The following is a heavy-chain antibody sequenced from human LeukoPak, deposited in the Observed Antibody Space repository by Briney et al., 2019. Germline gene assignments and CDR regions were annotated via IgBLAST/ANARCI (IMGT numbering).Heavy chain of an antibody. CDR2: ISTSSSAI. CDR3: ARADSSSWLPFFDY. D-gene: IGHD6-13*01. Sequence: GGSLRLSCVASGFTLSSYSMNWVRQPPGKGLEWVSYISTSSSAIYYADSVKGRFTISRDNSKNTLYLQMNSLRAEDTAVYYCARADSSSWLPFFDYWGQGTLVIVSS. V-gene: IGHV3-48*01. J-gene: IGHJ4*01. CDR1: GFTLSSYS.